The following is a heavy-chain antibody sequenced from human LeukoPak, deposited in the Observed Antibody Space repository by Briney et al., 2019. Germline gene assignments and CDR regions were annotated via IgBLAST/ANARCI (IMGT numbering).Heavy chain of an antibody. CDR2: IYYSGST. J-gene: IGHJ4*02. CDR1: GGSISSYY. D-gene: IGHD3-22*01. Sequence: SETLSLTCTVSGGSISSYYWSWIRQPPGKGLEWIGYIYYSGSTNYNPSLKSRVTISVDTSKNQFSLKLSSVTAADTAVYYCARQGYYYDSSGYYGYFDYWGQGTLVTVSS. V-gene: IGHV4-59*08. CDR3: ARQGYYYDSSGYYGYFDY.